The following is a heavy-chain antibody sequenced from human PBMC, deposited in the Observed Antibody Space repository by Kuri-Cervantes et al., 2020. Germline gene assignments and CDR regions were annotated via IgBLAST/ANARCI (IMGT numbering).Heavy chain of an antibody. Sequence: SETLSLTCAVSGGSISSGGYSWSWIRQPPGKGLEWIGYIYHSGSTYYNPSLKSRVTISVDTSKNQFSLKLSSVTAADTAVYYCARVVPAASGYYYGIDVWGQGTTVTVSS. J-gene: IGHJ6*02. CDR1: GGSISSGGYS. D-gene: IGHD2-2*01. CDR2: IYHSGST. V-gene: IGHV4-30-2*01. CDR3: ARVVPAASGYYYGIDV.